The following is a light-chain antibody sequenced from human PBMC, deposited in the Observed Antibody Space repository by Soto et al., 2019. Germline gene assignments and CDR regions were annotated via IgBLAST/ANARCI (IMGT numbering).Light chain of an antibody. V-gene: IGKV1-5*01. CDR3: QQYNSYSRYT. Sequence: DIQMTQSPSTLSASVGDRVTITCRASQSISSWLAWYQQKPGKAPKLLIYDASSLESGVPSRFSGSGSGTEFTLTISSLQPDDFATYYCQQYNSYSRYTFGQGTEVDIK. CDR2: DAS. CDR1: QSISSW. J-gene: IGKJ2*01.